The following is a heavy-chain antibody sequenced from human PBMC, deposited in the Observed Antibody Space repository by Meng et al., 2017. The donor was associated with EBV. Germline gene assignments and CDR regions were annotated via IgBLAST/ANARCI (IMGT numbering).Heavy chain of an antibody. Sequence: QSPVTESGPTLGHPTQHATLTCTFSVFSLSTRGVGVGWIRQPPGTALEWLALIYWDDDKRYSPSLKSRLTITKDTSKNQVVLTMTNMDPVDAATYYCAHIIAARPFDYWGQGTLVTVSS. CDR3: AHIIAARPFDY. D-gene: IGHD6-6*01. CDR2: IYWDDDK. J-gene: IGHJ4*02. V-gene: IGHV2-5*02. CDR1: VFSLSTRGVG.